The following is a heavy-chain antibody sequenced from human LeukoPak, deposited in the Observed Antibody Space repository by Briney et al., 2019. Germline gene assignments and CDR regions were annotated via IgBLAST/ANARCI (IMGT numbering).Heavy chain of an antibody. CDR1: GSFSGYY. J-gene: IGHJ4*02. V-gene: IGHV4-34*01. D-gene: IGHD5-12*01. Sequence: SETLSLTCAGGSFSGYYWSWIRQPPGKGLEWIGEISHSGITNYNPSLKSRVTISVDTSKNQFSLKPRSVTAADTAVYYCARGPRWLRTFDYWGQGTLVTVSS. CDR2: ISHSGIT. CDR3: ARGPRWLRTFDY.